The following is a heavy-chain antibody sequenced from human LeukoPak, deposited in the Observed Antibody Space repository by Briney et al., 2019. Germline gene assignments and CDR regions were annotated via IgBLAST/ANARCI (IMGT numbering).Heavy chain of an antibody. CDR2: ISSSSSYI. CDR3: ARDSGQTRTPQFVDY. D-gene: IGHD3-10*01. J-gene: IGHJ4*02. CDR1: GFTFSSYS. V-gene: IGHV3-21*01. Sequence: GGSLRLSCAASGFTFSSYSMNWVRQAPVKGLEWVSSISSSSSYIYYADSVKGRFTISRDNAKNSLYLQMNSLRAEDTAVYYCARDSGQTRTPQFVDYWGQGTLVTVSS.